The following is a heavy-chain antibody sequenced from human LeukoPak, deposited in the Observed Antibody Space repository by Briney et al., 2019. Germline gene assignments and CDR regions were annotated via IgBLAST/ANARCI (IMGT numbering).Heavy chain of an antibody. CDR3: ARVKDITMVRGVIRYYYGMDV. CDR2: IKQAGSEK. V-gene: IGHV3-7*03. D-gene: IGHD3-10*01. J-gene: IGHJ6*02. Sequence: GGSLRLSCAASGFTFSNYDMHWVRQAPGKGLEWVANIKQAGSEKYYADSVKGRFTISRDNAKNSLYLEMNSLRAEDTAVYYCARVKDITMVRGVIRYYYGMDVWGQGTTVTVSS. CDR1: GFTFSNYD.